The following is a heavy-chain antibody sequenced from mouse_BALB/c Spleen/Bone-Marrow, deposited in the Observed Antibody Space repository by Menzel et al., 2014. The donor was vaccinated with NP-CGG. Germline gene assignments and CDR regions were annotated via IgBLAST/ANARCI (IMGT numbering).Heavy chain of an antibody. D-gene: IGHD1-1*01. V-gene: IGHV2-9*02. J-gene: IGHJ4*01. Sequence: VMLVESGPGLVAPSQSLSITCTVSGFSLTSYGVHWVRQPPGKVLEWLGVIWAGGSTNYKSALMSRLSISKDNSKGQVFLKMNSLQTDDTAMYYCVRGSYYDGAMDYWGQGTSVTVSS. CDR3: VRGSYYDGAMDY. CDR2: IWAGGST. CDR1: GFSLTSYG.